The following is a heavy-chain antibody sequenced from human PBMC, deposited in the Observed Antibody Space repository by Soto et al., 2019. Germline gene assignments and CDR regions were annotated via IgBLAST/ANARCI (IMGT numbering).Heavy chain of an antibody. CDR3: AGSSGYYFFDY. CDR1: GFTFSSYG. V-gene: IGHV3-33*01. J-gene: IGHJ4*02. Sequence: GSLRLSCAASGFTFSSYGMHWVRQAPGKGLEWVAVIWYDGSNKYYADSVKGRFTISRDNSKNTLYLQMNSLRAEDTAVYYCAGSSGYYFFDYWGQGTLVTVSS. CDR2: IWYDGSNK. D-gene: IGHD3-22*01.